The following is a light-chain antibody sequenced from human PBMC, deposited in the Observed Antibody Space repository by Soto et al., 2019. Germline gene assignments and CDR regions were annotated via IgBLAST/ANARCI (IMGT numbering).Light chain of an antibody. Sequence: QSALTQPASVSGSPGQSITISCTETSSDVGDYKSVSWYQQHPGEAPKLLIYEVSNRPSGVSNRFSGSKSGNTASLTISGLQAEDEADYYCSSYTSIATYVFGTGTKVTVL. CDR3: SSYTSIATYV. CDR1: SSDVGDYKS. CDR2: EVS. J-gene: IGLJ1*01. V-gene: IGLV2-14*01.